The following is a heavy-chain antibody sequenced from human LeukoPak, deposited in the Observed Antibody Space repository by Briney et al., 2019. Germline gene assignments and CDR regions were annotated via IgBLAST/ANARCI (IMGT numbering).Heavy chain of an antibody. CDR2: IYPGDSDT. J-gene: IGHJ4*02. V-gene: IGHV5-51*01. Sequence: GASLQISCKGSGYIFTSYWIGWVRQLPGKGLEWMGIIYPGDSDTRYSPSFQGQVTISADKSISTAYLQWSSLKASDTAMYYCARRYGSGSYYFDYWGQGTLVTVSS. CDR1: GYIFTSYW. CDR3: ARRYGSGSYYFDY. D-gene: IGHD3-10*01.